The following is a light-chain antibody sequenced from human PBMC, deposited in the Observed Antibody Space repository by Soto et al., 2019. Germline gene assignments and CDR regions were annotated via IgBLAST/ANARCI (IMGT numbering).Light chain of an antibody. CDR3: CSYAGSSTNV. Sequence: QSALTQPASVSGSPGQSITISCTGTSSDVGSYNLVSWYQQHPGKAPKLMIYEVSKRPSGVSNRFSGSKSGNTASLTISGLQAEDEADYYCCSYAGSSTNVFSNGTKLTVL. J-gene: IGLJ1*01. CDR2: EVS. CDR1: SSDVGSYNL. V-gene: IGLV2-23*02.